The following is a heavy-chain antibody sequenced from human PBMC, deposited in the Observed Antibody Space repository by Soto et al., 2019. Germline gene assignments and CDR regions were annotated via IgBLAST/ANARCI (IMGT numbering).Heavy chain of an antibody. Sequence: QVQLVQSGAEVKKPGSSVKVSCKASGGTFSSYAISWVRQAPGQGLEWMGGFIPIFGTADYAQKFQGRVTITADESTSTAYVELSSLRSEDTAVYYCAKNPENYYYGMDVWGQGTTVTVSS. CDR1: GGTFSSYA. CDR2: FIPIFGTA. CDR3: AKNPENYYYGMDV. V-gene: IGHV1-69*12. J-gene: IGHJ6*02.